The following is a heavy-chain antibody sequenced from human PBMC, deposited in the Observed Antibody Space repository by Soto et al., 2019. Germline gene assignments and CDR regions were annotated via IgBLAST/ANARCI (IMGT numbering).Heavy chain of an antibody. CDR2: INAGNGNI. CDR3: XXXXXXXSSSLDY. D-gene: IGHD6-6*01. J-gene: IGHJ4*02. CDR1: GYIFGTYA. V-gene: IGHV1-3*01. Sequence: QVHLVQSGAEVKKPGASVMVSCKASGYIFGTYAIQWVRQAPGQRLEWMGWINAGNGNIKYSQTFQGRVTIXXXXXXXXXXXXXXXXXXXXXXXXXXXXXXXXXSSSLDYWGQGTLVTVSS.